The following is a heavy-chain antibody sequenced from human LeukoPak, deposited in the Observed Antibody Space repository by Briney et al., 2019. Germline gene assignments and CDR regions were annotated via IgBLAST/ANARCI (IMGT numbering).Heavy chain of an antibody. D-gene: IGHD6-19*01. CDR3: GTLAGRGDY. J-gene: IGHJ4*02. CDR2: IGSSGSTI. CDR1: GFTFSSYE. Sequence: QTGGSLRLSCAASGFTFSSYEMNWVRQAPGMGLEWVSYIGSSGSTIYYADSVKGRFTISRDNSKNTLYLQMSSLRAEDTAVYYCGTLAGRGDYWGQGTLVTVSS. V-gene: IGHV3-48*03.